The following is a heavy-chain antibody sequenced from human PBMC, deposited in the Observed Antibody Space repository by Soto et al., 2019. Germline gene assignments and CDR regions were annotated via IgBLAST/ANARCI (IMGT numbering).Heavy chain of an antibody. CDR1: GGSFSGYY. J-gene: IGHJ5*02. D-gene: IGHD3-3*01. CDR3: ASGYYDFWSGYPNWFDP. Sequence: PSETLSLTCAVYGGSFSGYYWSWIRQPPGKGLEWIGEINHSGSTNYNPSPKSRVTISVDTSKNQFSLKLSSVTAADTAVYYCASGYYDFWSGYPNWFDPWGQGTLVTVSS. CDR2: INHSGST. V-gene: IGHV4-34*01.